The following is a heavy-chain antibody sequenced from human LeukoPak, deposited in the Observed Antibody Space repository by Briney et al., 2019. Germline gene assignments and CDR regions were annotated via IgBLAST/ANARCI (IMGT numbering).Heavy chain of an antibody. V-gene: IGHV1-18*01. J-gene: IGHJ6*02. D-gene: IGHD3-16*02. CDR1: GYTFTSYG. CDR2: ISAYNGNT. Sequence: ASVTVSCKASGYTFTSYGISWVRQAPGQGLEWMGWISAYNGNTNYAQKLQGRVTMTTDTSTSTAYMELRSLRSDDTAVYYCARDLGIMITFGGVIARGVYYYYGMDVWGQGTTVTVSS. CDR3: ARDLGIMITFGGVIARGVYYYYGMDV.